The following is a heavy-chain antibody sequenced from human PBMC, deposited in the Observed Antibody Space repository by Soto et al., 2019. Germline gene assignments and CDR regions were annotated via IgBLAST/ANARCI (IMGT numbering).Heavy chain of an antibody. CDR1: GVSISTADYY. D-gene: IGHD3-10*01. J-gene: IGHJ4*02. CDR2: IYYSGTT. Sequence: PSETLSLTCTVTGVSISTADYYWSWIRHHPGKGLEWIGYIYYSGTTYYYPSLESRLTISLDTSKNEFYLRLSSVTDADTAVYYCGSTYYNLNSGHLDHWGQGTLVTVSS. V-gene: IGHV4-31*03. CDR3: GSTYYNLNSGHLDH.